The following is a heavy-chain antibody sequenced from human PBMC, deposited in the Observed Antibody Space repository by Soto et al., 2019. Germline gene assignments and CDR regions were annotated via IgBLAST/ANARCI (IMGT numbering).Heavy chain of an antibody. CDR1: GGSISSGNYY. V-gene: IGHV4-61*01. CDR3: ATRITVFGLLIPPFDP. J-gene: IGHJ5*02. D-gene: IGHD3-3*01. Sequence: PSETLSLTCNVSGGSISSGNYYWSWVRQRPGKGLEWIGYIYYSGNTHYNPSLKSRVTMSVDTSKNQFSLRLSSVTAADTAIYYCATRITVFGLLIPPFDPWGHGTQVTTSS. CDR2: IYYSGNT.